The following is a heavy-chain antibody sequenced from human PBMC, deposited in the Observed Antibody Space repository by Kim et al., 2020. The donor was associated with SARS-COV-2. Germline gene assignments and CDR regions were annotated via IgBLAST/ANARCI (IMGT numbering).Heavy chain of an antibody. CDR2: IGTAGDT. Sequence: GGSLRLSCAASGFTFSSYDMHWVRQATGKGLEWVSAIGTAGDTYYPGSVKGRFTISRENAKNSLYLQMNSLRAGDTAVYYCARSLQLIWSLRGGMDVWGQGTTVTVSS. CDR3: ARSLQLIWSLRGGMDV. D-gene: IGHD2-8*02. V-gene: IGHV3-13*01. CDR1: GFTFSSYD. J-gene: IGHJ6*02.